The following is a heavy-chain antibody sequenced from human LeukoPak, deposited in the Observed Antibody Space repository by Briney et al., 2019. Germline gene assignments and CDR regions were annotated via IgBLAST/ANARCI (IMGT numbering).Heavy chain of an antibody. Sequence: SVKVSCKASGGTFSSYAISWVRQAPGQGLEWMGGIIPIFGTANYAQKFQGRVTITTDESTSTAYMELSSLRSEDTAVYYCARLYYYNDGGLYFGPEAFDIWGQGTRVTVSS. CDR2: IIPIFGTA. V-gene: IGHV1-69*05. CDR3: ARLYYYNDGGLYFGPEAFDI. D-gene: IGHD3-10*01. J-gene: IGHJ3*02. CDR1: GGTFSSYA.